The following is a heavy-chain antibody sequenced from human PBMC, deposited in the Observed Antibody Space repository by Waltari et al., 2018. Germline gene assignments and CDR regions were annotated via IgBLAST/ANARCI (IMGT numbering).Heavy chain of an antibody. J-gene: IGHJ4*02. V-gene: IGHV3-30*02. D-gene: IGHD3-22*01. CDR2: IRYDGSNK. Sequence: QVQLVESGGGVVQPGGSLRLSCAASGFTFSSYGMHWVRQAPGKGLEWVAFIRYDGSNKHYADSVKGRFTISRDNSKNTLYLQMNSLRAEDTAVYYCATGVDDSSGITHWGQGTLVTVSS. CDR1: GFTFSSYG. CDR3: ATGVDDSSGITH.